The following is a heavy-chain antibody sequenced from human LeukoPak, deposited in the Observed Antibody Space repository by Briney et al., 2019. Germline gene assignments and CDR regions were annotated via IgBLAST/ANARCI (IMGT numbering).Heavy chain of an antibody. V-gene: IGHV3-30*04. CDR1: GFTFSSYA. CDR2: ISYDGSNK. J-gene: IGHJ6*02. Sequence: GGSLRLSCAASGFTFSSYAMHWVRQAPGKRLEWVAVISYDGSNKYYADSVKGRFTISRDNSKNTLYLQMNSLRAEDTAVYYCARGEGGYDLDYYYGMDVWGQGTTVTVSS. D-gene: IGHD5-12*01. CDR3: ARGEGGYDLDYYYGMDV.